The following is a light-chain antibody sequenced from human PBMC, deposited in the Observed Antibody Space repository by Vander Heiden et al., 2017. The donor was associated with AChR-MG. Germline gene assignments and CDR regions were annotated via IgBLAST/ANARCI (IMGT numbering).Light chain of an antibody. CDR1: QGISSY. J-gene: IGKJ3*01. Sequence: DIQLTQSPSFLSASVGDRVTITCRASQGISSYLAWYQQKPGKAPKLLIYAASTLQSWVPSRFSGSGSETEFTLTISSLQPEDFATYYCQQLNSYPPFTFGPGTKVDIK. CDR3: QQLNSYPPFT. V-gene: IGKV1-9*01. CDR2: AAS.